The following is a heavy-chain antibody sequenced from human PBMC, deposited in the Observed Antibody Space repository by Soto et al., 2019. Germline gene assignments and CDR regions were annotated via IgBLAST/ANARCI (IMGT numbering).Heavy chain of an antibody. J-gene: IGHJ5*02. CDR1: GGSISDYY. V-gene: IGHV4-59*01. CDR2: IHYSWSA. CDR3: ARGLRRQQGGEWFDP. D-gene: IGHD6-13*01. Sequence: PSETLSLTCTVSGGSISDYYWTWIRQSPGKGLEWIGYIHYSWSANYNPSLNSRVTMSVDRSKNQVSLTLRSVTAADTAVYYCARGLRRQQGGEWFDPWGHGRLVTVSS.